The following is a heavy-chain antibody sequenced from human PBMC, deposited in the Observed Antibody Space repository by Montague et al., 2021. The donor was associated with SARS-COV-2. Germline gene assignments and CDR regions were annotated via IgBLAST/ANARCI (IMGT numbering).Heavy chain of an antibody. CDR2: FDSEDGET. CDR3: ATLGVEVITYALAI. D-gene: IGHD3-22*01. Sequence: SGKVSFKVSEYRLSDFSLQMHWVRQAPGRGLEWVGQFDSEDGETTYAQKFQGRVTMTEDRSTDTVYMELSSLRSEDTAVYYCATLGVEVITYALAIWGQGTIVTVSS. J-gene: IGHJ3*02. V-gene: IGHV1-24*01. CDR1: EYRLSDFS.